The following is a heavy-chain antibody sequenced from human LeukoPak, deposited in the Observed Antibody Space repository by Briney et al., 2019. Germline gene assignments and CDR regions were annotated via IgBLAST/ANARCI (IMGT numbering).Heavy chain of an antibody. Sequence: GGSLRLSCAASGFTFSSYTMSWVRQAPGKGLEWVSRLRGNGGSTSYADSVKGRFTISRDNSKNTLYLQMNSLRAEDTAVYYCAKGLVPAAIRVVDYWGQGTLVTVSS. CDR3: AKGLVPAAIRVVDY. CDR1: GFTFSSYT. V-gene: IGHV3-23*01. J-gene: IGHJ4*02. CDR2: LRGNGGST. D-gene: IGHD2-2*01.